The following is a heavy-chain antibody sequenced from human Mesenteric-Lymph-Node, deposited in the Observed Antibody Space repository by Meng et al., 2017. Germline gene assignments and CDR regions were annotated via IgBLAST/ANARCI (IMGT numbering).Heavy chain of an antibody. CDR3: AREPEYYDLLTGFLPAFEI. Sequence: SVKVSCKVSGGTFSNYAIGWVRQAPGQGLEWMGGIIPVFGTTNYAQKFQGRVTINADESTTTAYMELSSLRSEDTAVYYCAREPEYYDLLTGFLPAFEIWGQGTMVTVSS. V-gene: IGHV1-69*13. D-gene: IGHD3-9*01. CDR1: GGTFSNYA. CDR2: IIPVFGTT. J-gene: IGHJ3*02.